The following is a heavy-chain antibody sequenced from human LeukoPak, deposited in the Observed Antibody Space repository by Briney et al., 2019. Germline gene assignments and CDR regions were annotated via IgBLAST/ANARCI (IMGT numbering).Heavy chain of an antibody. J-gene: IGHJ4*02. D-gene: IGHD1-7*01. V-gene: IGHV1-69*06. CDR3: ASATLRNSVVTRGLPDY. Sequence: SVKISCKASGGTFSSCAISWLRQHPAQGLEWRGGIIPFFGTAKYAQKFQGRVTITADKSTSTAYMELSSLRSEDTAVYYCASATLRNSVVTRGLPDYWGQRTPFTVSS. CDR1: GGTFSSCA. CDR2: IIPFFGTA.